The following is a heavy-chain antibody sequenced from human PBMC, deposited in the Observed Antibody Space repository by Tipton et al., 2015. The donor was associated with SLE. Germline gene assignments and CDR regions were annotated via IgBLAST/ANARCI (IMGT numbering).Heavy chain of an antibody. J-gene: IGHJ3*02. V-gene: IGHV4-61*01. CDR3: ARAEGSWDAFDI. CDR2: IYYSGST. Sequence: TLSLTCSVSGGSLSSVNYYWGWVRQPPGRGLEWIGYIYYSGSTNYNPSLKSRVTISVDTSKNQFSLKLSSVTAADTAVYYCARAEGSWDAFDIWGQGTMVTVSS. D-gene: IGHD2-15*01. CDR1: GGSLSSVNYY.